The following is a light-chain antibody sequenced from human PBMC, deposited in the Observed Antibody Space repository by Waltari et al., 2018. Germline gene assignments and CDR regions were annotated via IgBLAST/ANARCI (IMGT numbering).Light chain of an antibody. CDR3: QSYDTRLSASVI. CDR2: AST. Sequence: QSVLTQPPSVSGAPGQPVTIPCIGGSSHTRAGYDVHWYQQLPQTAPKLLIYASTNRPSGISDRFSGSKSGTSASLVITGLQIEDEAVYYCQSYDTRLSASVIFGGGTELTVL. V-gene: IGLV1-40*01. CDR1: SSHTRAGYD. J-gene: IGLJ2*01.